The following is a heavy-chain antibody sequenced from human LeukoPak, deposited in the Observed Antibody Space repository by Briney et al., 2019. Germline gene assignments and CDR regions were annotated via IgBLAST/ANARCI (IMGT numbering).Heavy chain of an antibody. CDR1: GGSISSYY. J-gene: IGHJ5*02. Sequence: SETLSLTCTVSGGSISSYYWSWIRQPPGKGLEWIGYIYYSGSTNYNPSLKSRVTISVDTSKNQFSLKLSSVTAADTAVNYFAIVGYDILTGPSQGFGPWGQGTLVTVSS. V-gene: IGHV4-59*01. CDR2: IYYSGST. D-gene: IGHD3-9*01. CDR3: AIVGYDILTGPSQGFGP.